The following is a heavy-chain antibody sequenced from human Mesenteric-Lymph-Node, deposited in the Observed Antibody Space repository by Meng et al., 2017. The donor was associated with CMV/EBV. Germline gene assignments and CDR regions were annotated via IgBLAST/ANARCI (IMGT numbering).Heavy chain of an antibody. CDR2: ISESGDVT. D-gene: IGHD6-6*01. CDR3: AKVPSHFYGMDV. J-gene: IGHJ6*02. Sequence: GGSLRLSCAASEFIFSNFAMSWVRQAPGKGLEWVSSISESGDVTHYADSVRGRFTISRDNSKNILYLQMNSLRAEDTAVYYCAKVPSHFYGMDVWGQGTTVTVSS. CDR1: EFIFSNFA. V-gene: IGHV3-23*01.